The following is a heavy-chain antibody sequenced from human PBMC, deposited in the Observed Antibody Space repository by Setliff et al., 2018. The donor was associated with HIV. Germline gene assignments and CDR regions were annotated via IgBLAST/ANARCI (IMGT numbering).Heavy chain of an antibody. V-gene: IGHV3-49*04. CDR3: TRVIGIVVVITIDV. Sequence: LRLSCTASGFTFGDYPMSWVRQAPGKGLEWVGFIRSKAYGGTTEYAASVKGRFTISRDDSKNSAYLQMNSLKTEDTAVYYCTRVIGIVVVITIDVWGKGTTVTVSS. CDR1: GFTFGDYP. CDR2: IRSKAYGGTT. J-gene: IGHJ6*04. D-gene: IGHD3-22*01.